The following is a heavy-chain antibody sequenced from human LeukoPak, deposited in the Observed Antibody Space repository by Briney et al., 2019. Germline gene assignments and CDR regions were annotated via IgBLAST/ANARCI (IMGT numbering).Heavy chain of an antibody. V-gene: IGHV3-23*01. D-gene: IGHD1-1*01. CDR1: GFTFSSSA. CDR2: ISGSGSGT. CDR3: AKMNGYMDV. Sequence: GGSLRLSCTASGFTFSSSAITWVRQAPGKGLEWVSGISGSGSGTYYADFVKGRFTISRDNSKNTMHLEMNSLRAEDTAVYYCAKMNGYMDVWGKGTTVTVSS. J-gene: IGHJ6*03.